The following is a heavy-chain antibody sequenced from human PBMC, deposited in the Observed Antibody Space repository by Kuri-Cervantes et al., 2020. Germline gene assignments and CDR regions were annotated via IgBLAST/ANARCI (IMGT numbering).Heavy chain of an antibody. Sequence: SETLSLTCTVSGGSISSYYWSWIRQPPGKGLEWIGSIYYSGSTYYNPSLKSRVTISVDTSKNQFSLKLSSVTAADTAVYYCARGRTNFDYWGQGTLVTVSS. V-gene: IGHV4-59*12. CDR1: GGSISSYY. J-gene: IGHJ4*02. D-gene: IGHD1-14*01. CDR2: IYYSGST. CDR3: ARGRTNFDY.